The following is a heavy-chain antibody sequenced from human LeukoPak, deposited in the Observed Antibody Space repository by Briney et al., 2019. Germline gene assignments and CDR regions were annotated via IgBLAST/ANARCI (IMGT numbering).Heavy chain of an antibody. J-gene: IGHJ4*02. Sequence: SETLSLTCTVSGGSISSSSYYWGWIRQPPGKGLEWIGRIYYSGSTYYNPSLKSRVTISVDTSKNQFSLKLSAVTAADTAVYYCARLRSIAARPRGYFDYWGQGTLVTVSS. CDR3: ARLRSIAARPRGYFDY. CDR2: IYYSGST. V-gene: IGHV4-39*01. CDR1: GGSISSSSYY. D-gene: IGHD6-6*01.